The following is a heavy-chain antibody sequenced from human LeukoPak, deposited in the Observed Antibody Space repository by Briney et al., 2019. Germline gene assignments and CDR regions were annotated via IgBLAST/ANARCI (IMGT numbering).Heavy chain of an antibody. D-gene: IGHD1-26*01. CDR3: ARVGAMSAFDI. Sequence: SETLSLTCTVSGGSISSSSYYWGWIRQPPGKGLEWIGSIYYSGSTYYNPSLKSRVTMSVDTSKNQFSLKLSSVTAADTAVYYCARVGAMSAFDIWGQGTMVTVSS. V-gene: IGHV4-39*07. CDR2: IYYSGST. J-gene: IGHJ3*02. CDR1: GGSISSSSYY.